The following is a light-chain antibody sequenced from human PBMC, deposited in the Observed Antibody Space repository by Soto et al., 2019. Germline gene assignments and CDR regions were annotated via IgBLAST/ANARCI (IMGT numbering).Light chain of an antibody. J-gene: IGLJ1*01. CDR2: DVT. CDR1: SSDVGAYDY. CDR3: SSYTSRSTFG. Sequence: QSALTQPASVSGSPGQSIAIACTGTSSDVGAYDYVSWYQQHPGKAPKVMIYDVTNRPSGVSNRFSGSKSGNTASLTISGLLVEEEADYYCSSYTSRSTFGFGTGTKVTVL. V-gene: IGLV2-14*01.